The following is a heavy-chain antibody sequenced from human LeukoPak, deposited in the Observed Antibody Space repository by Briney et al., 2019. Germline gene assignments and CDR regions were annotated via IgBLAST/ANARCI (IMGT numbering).Heavy chain of an antibody. CDR1: GGSISSYY. V-gene: IGHV4-59*12. Sequence: SETLSLTCTVSGGSISSYYWSWIRQPPGKGLEWIGYIYYSGSTNYNPSLKSRVTISVDTSKNQFSLKLSSVTAADTAVYYCARRKYGSGSYYNVFDYWGQGTLVTVSS. J-gene: IGHJ4*02. CDR2: IYYSGST. CDR3: ARRKYGSGSYYNVFDY. D-gene: IGHD3-10*01.